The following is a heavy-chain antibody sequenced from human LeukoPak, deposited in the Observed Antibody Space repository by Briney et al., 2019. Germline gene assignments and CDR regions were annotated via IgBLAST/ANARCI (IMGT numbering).Heavy chain of an antibody. D-gene: IGHD6-6*01. V-gene: IGHV1-2*02. CDR1: GYTSTGYY. CDR3: ARDRNSGSSLDI. J-gene: IGHJ3*02. CDR2: SYPYSGDT. Sequence: ASVKVSCKASGYTSTGYYIHWVRQAPGQGLEWIGWSYPYSGDTNYAQNFQGRVTMTRDTSISTAYMALSSLKSDDTAVYYCARDRNSGSSLDIWGQGTMLSV.